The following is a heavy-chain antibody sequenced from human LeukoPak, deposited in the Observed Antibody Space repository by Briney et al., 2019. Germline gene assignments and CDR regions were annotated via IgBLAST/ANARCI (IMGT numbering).Heavy chain of an antibody. CDR2: IVVGSGNT. CDR3: AAAGGSDYYDSSGPLMDY. Sequence: ASVKVSCKASGGTFSSYAISWVRQARGQRLEWIGWIVVGSGNTNYAQKFQERVTITRDMSTSTAYMELSSLRSEDTAVYYCAAAGGSDYYDSSGPLMDYWGQGTLVTVSS. J-gene: IGHJ4*02. CDR1: GGTFSSYA. V-gene: IGHV1-58*02. D-gene: IGHD3-22*01.